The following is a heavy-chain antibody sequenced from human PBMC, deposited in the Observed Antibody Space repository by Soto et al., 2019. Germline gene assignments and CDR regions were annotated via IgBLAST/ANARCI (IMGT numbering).Heavy chain of an antibody. CDR1: GFTFSSYW. Sequence: GGSLRLSCAASGFTFSSYWMSWVRQAPGKGLEWVANINQDVSEKYYVDSVRGRFTISRVNAKNSLFLQMSSLRAEDTAVYFCASLGLINNSTYPLDCWGQGTMVTLYS. V-gene: IGHV3-7*01. J-gene: IGHJ4*02. CDR3: ASLGLINNSTYPLDC. CDR2: INQDVSEK. D-gene: IGHD1-7*01.